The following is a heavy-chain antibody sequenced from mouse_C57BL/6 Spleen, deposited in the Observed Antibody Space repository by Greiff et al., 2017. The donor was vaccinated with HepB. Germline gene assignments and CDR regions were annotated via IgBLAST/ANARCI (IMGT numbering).Heavy chain of an antibody. V-gene: IGHV1-54*01. CDR2: INPGSGGT. D-gene: IGHD1-1*01. CDR3: AREGHYYGSSSAWFAY. J-gene: IGHJ3*01. CDR1: GYAFTNYL. Sequence: QVQLQQSGAELVRPGTSVKVSCKASGYAFTNYLIEWVKQRPGQGLEWIGVINPGSGGTNYNEKFKGKATLTADKSSSTAYMQLSSLTSEDSAVYFCAREGHYYGSSSAWFAYGGQGTLVTVSA.